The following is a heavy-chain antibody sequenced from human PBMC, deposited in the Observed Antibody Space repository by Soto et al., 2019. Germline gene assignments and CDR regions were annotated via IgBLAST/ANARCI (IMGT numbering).Heavy chain of an antibody. Sequence: EVQLVESGGGLVQPGGSLRLSCAASGFTFSTYWMTWVRQAPGKGLEWVAHVKQDGSEKYNVDSVKGRVTISRDNAKNSLYLQMNSLRAEDTDVYYCARGGGHTYGRLPGVYWGQGILVTVSS. D-gene: IGHD5-18*01. CDR1: GFTFSTYW. V-gene: IGHV3-7*05. CDR3: ARGGGHTYGRLPGVY. CDR2: VKQDGSEK. J-gene: IGHJ4*02.